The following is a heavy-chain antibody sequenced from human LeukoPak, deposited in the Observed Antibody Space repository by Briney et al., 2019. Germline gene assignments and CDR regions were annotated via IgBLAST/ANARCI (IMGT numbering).Heavy chain of an antibody. V-gene: IGHV3-74*01. D-gene: IGHD5-12*01. CDR2: INTDGGST. Sequence: GGSLRLSCAASGFTFSSYWMHWVRQAPGKGLVWVSRINTDGGSTSYADSVKGRFTISRDNAKNTVYLQMNSLRAEDTAVYYCASRSGYDPRGAFDIWGQGTMVTVSS. CDR3: ASRSGYDPRGAFDI. J-gene: IGHJ3*02. CDR1: GFTFSSYW.